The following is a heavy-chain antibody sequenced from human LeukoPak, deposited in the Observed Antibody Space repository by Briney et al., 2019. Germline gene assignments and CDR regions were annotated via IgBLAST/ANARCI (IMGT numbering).Heavy chain of an antibody. CDR1: GYTFTIYG. D-gene: IGHD1-20*01. CDR2: ISPGGGST. V-gene: IGHV1-46*01. CDR3: ARAYNWNDKFDY. Sequence: ASVKVSCKASGYTFTIYGISWVRQAPGQGLEWMGVISPGGGSTTYAQKFQGRVTMTRDTSTNTVYMELSSLRSEDTAVYYCARAYNWNDKFDYWGQGTLVTVSS. J-gene: IGHJ4*02.